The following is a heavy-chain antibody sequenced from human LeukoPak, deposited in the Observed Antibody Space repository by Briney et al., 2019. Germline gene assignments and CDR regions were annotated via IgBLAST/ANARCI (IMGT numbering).Heavy chain of an antibody. J-gene: IGHJ4*02. V-gene: IGHV3-15*01. CDR3: TTEGLVATSFDY. CDR2: IKSKTDGGTT. CDR1: GFTFSNAL. Sequence: GGSLRLSCAASGFTFSNALMSWVRQAPGKGLEGVGRIKSKTDGGTTDYAAPVKGRFTISRDDSKNTLYLQMNSLKTEDTAVYYCTTEGLVATSFDYWGQGTLVTVSS. D-gene: IGHD5-12*01.